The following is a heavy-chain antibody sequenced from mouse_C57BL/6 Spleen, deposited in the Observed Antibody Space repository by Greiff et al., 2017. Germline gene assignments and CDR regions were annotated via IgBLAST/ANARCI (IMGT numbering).Heavy chain of an antibody. D-gene: IGHD1-1*01. CDR1: GYTFTSYW. CDR3: ARGRITTVPYAMDY. Sequence: QVQLQQPGAELVKPGASVKLSCKASGYTFTSYWMQWVKQRPGQGLEWIGEIDPSDSYTNYNQKFKGKATLTVDTSSSTAYMQLSSLTSEDSAVYYCARGRITTVPYAMDYWGQGTSVTVSS. V-gene: IGHV1-50*01. J-gene: IGHJ4*01. CDR2: IDPSDSYT.